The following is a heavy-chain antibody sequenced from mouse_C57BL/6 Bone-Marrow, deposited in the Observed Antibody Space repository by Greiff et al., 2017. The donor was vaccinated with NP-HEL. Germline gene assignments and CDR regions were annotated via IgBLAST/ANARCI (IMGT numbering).Heavy chain of an antibody. CDR3: LSAGYFPFAY. CDR1: GYTFTDYE. CDR2: IDPETGGT. D-gene: IGHD2-3*01. V-gene: IGHV1-15*01. J-gene: IGHJ3*01. Sequence: QVQLQQSGAELVRPGASVTLSCKASGYTFTDYEMHWVKQTPVHGLEWIGAIDPETGGTAYNQKFKGKAIMTAYKSSSTAYMELRSLTSEDSAVYYCLSAGYFPFAYWGQGTLVTVSA.